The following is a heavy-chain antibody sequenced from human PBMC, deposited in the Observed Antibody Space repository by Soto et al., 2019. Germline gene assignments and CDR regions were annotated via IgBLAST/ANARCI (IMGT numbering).Heavy chain of an antibody. D-gene: IGHD3-3*01. CDR2: ISGSGGST. CDR3: AKVEAYYDFWSGYYNDY. CDR1: GFTFSSYA. Sequence: GGSLRLSCAASGFTFSSYAMSWVRQAPGKGLEWVSAISGSGGSTYDADSVKGRFTISRDNSKNTLYLQMNSLRAEDTAVYYCAKVEAYYDFWSGYYNDYWGQGTLVTVSS. V-gene: IGHV3-23*01. J-gene: IGHJ4*02.